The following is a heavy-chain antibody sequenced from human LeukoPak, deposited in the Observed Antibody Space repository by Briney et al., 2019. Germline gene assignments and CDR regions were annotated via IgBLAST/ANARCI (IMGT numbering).Heavy chain of an antibody. CDR2: ISSSSSYI. CDR3: AKRALRYFDWFLGGFDY. J-gene: IGHJ4*02. V-gene: IGHV3-21*01. D-gene: IGHD3-9*01. Sequence: PGGSLRLSCAASGFTFSSYSMNWVRQAPGKGLEWVSSISSSSSYIYYADSVKGRFTISRDNAKNSLYLQMNSLRAEDTAVYYCAKRALRYFDWFLGGFDYWGQGTLVTVSS. CDR1: GFTFSSYS.